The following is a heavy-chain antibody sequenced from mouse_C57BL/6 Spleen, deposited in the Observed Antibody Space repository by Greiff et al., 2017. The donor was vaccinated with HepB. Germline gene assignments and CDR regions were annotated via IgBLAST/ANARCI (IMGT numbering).Heavy chain of an antibody. CDR2: IWSGGST. J-gene: IGHJ4*01. Sequence: QVQLQQSGPGLVQPSQSLSITCTVSGFSLTSYGVHWVRQSPGKGLEWLGVIWSGGSTDYNAAFISRLSISKDNSKSQVFFKMNSLQADDTAIYYCARNSQPYYAMDYWGQGTSVTGSS. D-gene: IGHD6-1*01. CDR1: GFSLTSYG. V-gene: IGHV2-2*01. CDR3: ARNSQPYYAMDY.